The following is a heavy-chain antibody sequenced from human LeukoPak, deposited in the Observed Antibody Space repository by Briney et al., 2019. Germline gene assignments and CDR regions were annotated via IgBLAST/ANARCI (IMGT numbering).Heavy chain of an antibody. V-gene: IGHV3-74*01. Sequence: GESPRLSCEASGFTFSSYWMDWVRQAPGKGLVWVSRIKSDGSSTTYADSVKGRFTIARDNAKNTLYLQMNSLRPEDTAVYYCTREHSGSLTIDYWGQGTLVTVSS. D-gene: IGHD1-26*01. CDR1: GFTFSSYW. J-gene: IGHJ4*02. CDR3: TREHSGSLTIDY. CDR2: IKSDGSST.